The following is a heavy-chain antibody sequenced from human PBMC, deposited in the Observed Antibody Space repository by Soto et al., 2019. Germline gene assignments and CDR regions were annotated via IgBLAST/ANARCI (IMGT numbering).Heavy chain of an antibody. CDR2: VSGYNGET. J-gene: IGHJ6*02. CDR1: GYTFTKFG. Sequence: ASVKVSCKASGYTFTKFGISWVRQAPGQGLEWMGWVSGYNGETSYAQSLQGRVTMTTDTSTTTAYMELRSLRSDDTAVFYCAREGLGIYYYNGMDVWGQGTTVTV. D-gene: IGHD6-19*01. CDR3: AREGLGIYYYNGMDV. V-gene: IGHV1-18*01.